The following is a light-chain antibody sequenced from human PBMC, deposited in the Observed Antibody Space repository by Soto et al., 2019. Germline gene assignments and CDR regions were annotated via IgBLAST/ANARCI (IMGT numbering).Light chain of an antibody. V-gene: IGLV2-14*01. J-gene: IGLJ3*02. Sequence: QSALTQPASVSGSPGQSITISCTGTSSDVGGYNYVSWYQQDPGKAPKLMIYDVTNWPSGVSNRFSGSKSGNTASLTISGLQAEDEADYYCTSYTSSITRYVFGGGTKLTVL. CDR3: TSYTSSITRYV. CDR2: DVT. CDR1: SSDVGGYNY.